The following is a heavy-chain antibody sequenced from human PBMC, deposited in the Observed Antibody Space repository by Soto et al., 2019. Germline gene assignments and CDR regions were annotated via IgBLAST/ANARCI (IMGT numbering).Heavy chain of an antibody. Sequence: QVQLVQSGAEVKKPGASVKVSCKASGYTFTSYDINWVRQATGQGLEWMGWMNPNSGNTGYAQKFRGRVTMTRNTSISTAYMELSSLRSEDTAVYYCARNIPRWGFSRGWSPPYYYYGMDVWGQGTTVTVSS. D-gene: IGHD1-26*01. J-gene: IGHJ6*02. CDR2: MNPNSGNT. CDR1: GYTFTSYD. CDR3: ARNIPRWGFSRGWSPPYYYYGMDV. V-gene: IGHV1-8*01.